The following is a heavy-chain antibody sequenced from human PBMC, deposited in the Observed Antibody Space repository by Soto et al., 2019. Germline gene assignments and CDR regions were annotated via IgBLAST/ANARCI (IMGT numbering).Heavy chain of an antibody. Sequence: SETLSLTCTVSGGSISSGDYYWSWIRQPPGKGLEWIGYIYYSGSTYYNPSLKSRVTISVDTSKNQFSLKLSSVTAADTAVYYCARDTEGGSNEGLYNWFDPWGQGTLVTVSS. J-gene: IGHJ5*02. CDR1: GGSISSGDYY. CDR3: ARDTEGGSNEGLYNWFDP. D-gene: IGHD4-4*01. V-gene: IGHV4-30-4*01. CDR2: IYYSGST.